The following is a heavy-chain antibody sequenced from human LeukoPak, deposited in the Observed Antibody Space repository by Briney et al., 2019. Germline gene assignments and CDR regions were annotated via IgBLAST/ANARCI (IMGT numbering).Heavy chain of an antibody. CDR3: ARGGLAYDILTRYHRNAFDI. V-gene: IGHV3-53*01. Sequence: SVTGRFTISRDNSKNTLYLQMNSLSAEDTAVYYCARGGLAYDILTRYHRNAFDIWGQGTMVTVSS. J-gene: IGHJ3*02. D-gene: IGHD3-9*01.